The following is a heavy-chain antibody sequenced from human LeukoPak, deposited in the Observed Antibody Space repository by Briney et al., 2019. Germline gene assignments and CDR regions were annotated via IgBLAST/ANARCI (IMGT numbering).Heavy chain of an antibody. CDR3: ARGIAVAVRFDY. CDR2: ISPYNGNT. J-gene: IGHJ4*02. D-gene: IGHD6-19*01. CDR1: VYTFTSYG. V-gene: IGHV1-18*01. Sequence: WAPVKLSCKASVYTFTSYGISWVRQPPGQGLEWVGWISPYNGNTNYAQKLQGRVTMTTDTSTSTAYMDLRSLRSDETAVYYCARGIAVAVRFDYWGEGTLVSASS.